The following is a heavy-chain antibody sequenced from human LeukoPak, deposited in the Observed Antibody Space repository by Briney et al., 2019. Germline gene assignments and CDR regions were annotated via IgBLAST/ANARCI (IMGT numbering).Heavy chain of an antibody. CDR1: GFTFSSYS. Sequence: GSLRLSCAASGFTFSSYSMNWVRQAPGKGLEWVSSISSSSSYIYYADSVKGRFTISRDNAKNSLYLQMNSLRAEDTAVYYCARDILAVAGLNWGQGTLVTVSS. CDR3: ARDILAVAGLN. V-gene: IGHV3-21*01. CDR2: ISSSSSYI. J-gene: IGHJ4*02. D-gene: IGHD6-19*01.